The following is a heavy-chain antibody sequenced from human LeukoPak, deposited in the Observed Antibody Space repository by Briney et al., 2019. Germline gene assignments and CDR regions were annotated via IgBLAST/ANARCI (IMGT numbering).Heavy chain of an antibody. V-gene: IGHV3-48*01. D-gene: IGHD1-26*01. CDR2: ISSSGSTI. J-gene: IGHJ4*02. CDR3: AKDRGVNSGSYPFDY. Sequence: GGSLRLSCAASRFTFSSYSMNWVRQAPGKGLEWVSYISSSGSTIYYADSVKGRFTISRDNSKNTLYLQMDSLRLEDAAVYYCAKDRGVNSGSYPFDYWGQGTLVTVSS. CDR1: RFTFSSYS.